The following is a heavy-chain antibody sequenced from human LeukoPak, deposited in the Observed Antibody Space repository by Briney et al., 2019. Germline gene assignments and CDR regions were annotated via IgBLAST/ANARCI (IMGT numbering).Heavy chain of an antibody. J-gene: IGHJ4*02. CDR3: AAPGGVGATTDFDY. Sequence: GSLRLSCAASGFTVSAYAMAWVRQAPGKGLEWVSSISSSSSYIYYADSVKGRFTISRDNAKNSLYLQMNSLRAEDTAVYYCAAPGGVGATTDFDYWGQGTLVTVSS. D-gene: IGHD1-26*01. CDR2: ISSSSSYI. V-gene: IGHV3-21*01. CDR1: GFTVSAYA.